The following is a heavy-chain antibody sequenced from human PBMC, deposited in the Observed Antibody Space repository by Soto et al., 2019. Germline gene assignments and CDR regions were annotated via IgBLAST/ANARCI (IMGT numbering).Heavy chain of an antibody. D-gene: IGHD3-10*01. Sequence: ASVKVSCKTSGYFFTSYYIHWVRQAPGQGLEWMGWINPNNGGANSAQKFQGRVTMTSDTSINTAYMEITSLRSDDTALYYCAREVTYGGGSFSLGLWGQGTLVTVSS. CDR2: INPNNGGA. CDR3: AREVTYGGGSFSLGL. V-gene: IGHV1-2*02. CDR1: GYFFTSYY. J-gene: IGHJ4*02.